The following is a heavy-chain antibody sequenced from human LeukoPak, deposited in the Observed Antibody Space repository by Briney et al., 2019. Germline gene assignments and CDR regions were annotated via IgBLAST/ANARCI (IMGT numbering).Heavy chain of an antibody. CDR2: IYSGGDA. V-gene: IGHV3-66*04. CDR3: ARQKST. Sequence: GGSLRLSCAASGYTVSGSYMNWVGQAPGKGLEWVSVIYSGGDAYYADSVKDRFTVSRDNSKNTWYLQMNSLTAEDTALYYCARQKSTWGQGTLVTVSS. CDR1: GYTVSGSY. J-gene: IGHJ1*01.